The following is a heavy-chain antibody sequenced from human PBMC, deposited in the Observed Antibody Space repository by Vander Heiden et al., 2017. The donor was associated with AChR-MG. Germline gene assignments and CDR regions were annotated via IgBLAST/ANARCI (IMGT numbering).Heavy chain of an antibody. V-gene: IGHV3-23*01. Sequence: EVQLLESGGGLVQPGGSLRLSCAASGFTSSRYAMSGVRQAPGKGLGWVSAISGSGGRTYYADSVKGRFTISRDNSKNTLYLQMSSLRAEDTAVYYCAKWEYSADYYDSSGYYLFDYWGQGTLVTVSS. CDR1: GFTSSRYA. CDR3: AKWEYSADYYDSSGYYLFDY. J-gene: IGHJ4*02. D-gene: IGHD3-22*01. CDR2: ISGSGGRT.